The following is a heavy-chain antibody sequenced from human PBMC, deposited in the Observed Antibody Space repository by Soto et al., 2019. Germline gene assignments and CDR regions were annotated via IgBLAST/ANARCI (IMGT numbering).Heavy chain of an antibody. D-gene: IGHD6-19*01. V-gene: IGHV4-34*01. CDR2: INHSGST. Sequence: PSETLSLTCAVYGGSFSGYYWSWIRQPPGKGLEWIGEINHSGSTNYNPSLKSRVTISVDTSKNQFSLKLSSVTAADTAVYYCARGPAPRGSSGWYGAFDYWGQGTLVTVSS. J-gene: IGHJ4*02. CDR3: ARGPAPRGSSGWYGAFDY. CDR1: GGSFSGYY.